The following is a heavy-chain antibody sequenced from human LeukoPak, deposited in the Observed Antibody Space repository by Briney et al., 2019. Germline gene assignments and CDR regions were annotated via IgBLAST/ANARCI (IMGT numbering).Heavy chain of an antibody. CDR2: INHSGSS. V-gene: IGHV4-34*01. D-gene: IGHD3-9*01. Sequence: PSETLSLTCAVYGGSFSGYYWSWIRQPPGKGLEWIGEINHSGSSNYNPSLKSRVTISVDTPKNQFSLKLSSVTAADTAVYYCARLSITIFYPHYMDVWGKGTTVTVSS. CDR3: ARLSITIFYPHYMDV. J-gene: IGHJ6*03. CDR1: GGSFSGYY.